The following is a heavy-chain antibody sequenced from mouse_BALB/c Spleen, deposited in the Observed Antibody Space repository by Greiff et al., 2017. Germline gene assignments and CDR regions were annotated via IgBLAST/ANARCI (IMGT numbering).Heavy chain of an antibody. CDR2: ISSGGST. D-gene: IGHD1-2*01. CDR1: GFTFSSYA. V-gene: IGHV5-6-5*01. Sequence: EVMLVESGGGLVKPGGSLKLSCAASGFTFSSYAMSWVRQTPEKRLEWVASISSGGSTYYPDSVKGRFTISRDNARNILYLQMSSLRSEDTAMYYCARVPTAGYFDVWGAGTTVTVSS. J-gene: IGHJ1*01. CDR3: ARVPTAGYFDV.